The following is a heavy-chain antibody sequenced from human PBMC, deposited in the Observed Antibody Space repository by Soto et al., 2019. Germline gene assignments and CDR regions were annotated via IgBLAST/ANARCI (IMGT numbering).Heavy chain of an antibody. V-gene: IGHV3-48*02. CDR1: GFTFSRYS. J-gene: IGHJ4*02. Sequence: EVQLVESGGGLVQPGGSLRVSCAASGFTFSRYSMNWVRQAPGKGLEWLSYIDSSSKTIYYADSVKGRFIISRENAKNSLSLQMNSLRDEDTAVYHCARGGVATIFGDSWGQGTLVIVSS. D-gene: IGHD5-12*01. CDR2: IDSSSKTI. CDR3: ARGGVATIFGDS.